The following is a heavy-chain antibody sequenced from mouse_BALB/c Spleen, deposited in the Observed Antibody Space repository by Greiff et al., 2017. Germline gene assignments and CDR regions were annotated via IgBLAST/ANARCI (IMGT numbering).Heavy chain of an antibody. CDR3: ASGYYGSEGFAY. D-gene: IGHD1-1*01. V-gene: IGHV14-3*02. CDR2: IDPANGNT. J-gene: IGHJ3*01. CDR1: GFNIKDTY. Sequence: VQLQQSGAGLVKPGASVKLSCTASGFNIKDTYMHWVKQRPEQGLEWIGRIDPANGNTKYDPKFQGKATITADTSSNTAYLQLSSLTSEDTAVYYCASGYYGSEGFAYWGQGTLVTVSA.